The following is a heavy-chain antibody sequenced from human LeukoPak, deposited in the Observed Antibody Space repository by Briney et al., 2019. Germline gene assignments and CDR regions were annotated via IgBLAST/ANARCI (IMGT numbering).Heavy chain of an antibody. J-gene: IGHJ4*02. V-gene: IGHV3-23*01. CDR2: ISGPGDTT. Sequence: GGSLRLSCAASGFTFSTYAMIWVRQAPGKGLEWVSAISGPGDTTFYADSVKGRFTISRDNAKKSLYLQMNSLRDEDTAVYYCARVGGATAVTMYFEYWGQGTLVTVTS. CDR1: GFTFSTYA. D-gene: IGHD1-26*01. CDR3: ARVGGATAVTMYFEY.